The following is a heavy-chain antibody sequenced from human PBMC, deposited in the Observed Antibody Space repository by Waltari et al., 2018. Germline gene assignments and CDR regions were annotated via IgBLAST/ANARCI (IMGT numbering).Heavy chain of an antibody. V-gene: IGHV3-7*01. Sequence: EVQLVESGGALVQPGGSVRLSCAASGFTFSTTWMCWVRQTPGKGLEWVANIKPDGSEIYYVDSVKGRFTISRDNAKNSLYLQMNSLRAEDTAVYFCASGGGRPFDYWGQGTLVTVSS. J-gene: IGHJ4*02. CDR3: ASGGGRPFDY. CDR1: GFTFSTTW. D-gene: IGHD3-16*01. CDR2: IKPDGSEI.